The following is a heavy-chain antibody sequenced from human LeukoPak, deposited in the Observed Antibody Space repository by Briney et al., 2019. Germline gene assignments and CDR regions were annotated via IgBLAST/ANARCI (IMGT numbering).Heavy chain of an antibody. Sequence: ASVKVSCKASGYAFTDFYIHWVRQAPGQGLEWLGWINPNSGGTNYAQTFQGRVTMTRDTSISTVYLELSSLRSDDTAVYYCARDLLWHDCARGQGTMVTVSS. D-gene: IGHD2-21*01. CDR3: ARDLLWHDCA. CDR1: GYAFTDFY. J-gene: IGHJ3*01. CDR2: INPNSGGT. V-gene: IGHV1-2*02.